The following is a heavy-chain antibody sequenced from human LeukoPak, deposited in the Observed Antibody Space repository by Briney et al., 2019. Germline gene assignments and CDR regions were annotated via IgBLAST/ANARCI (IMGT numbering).Heavy chain of an antibody. CDR2: INPSGGST. V-gene: IGHV1-46*01. D-gene: IGHD2-21*02. CDR1: GHTFTSYY. CDR3: ASDVVVTGVHFDY. J-gene: IGHJ4*02. Sequence: ASVKVSCKASGHTFTSYYMHWVRQAPGHGLEWMGIINPSGGSTSYAQKFQGRVTMTRDTSTSTVYMELSSLRSEDTAMYYCASDVVVTGVHFDYWGQGTLVTVSS.